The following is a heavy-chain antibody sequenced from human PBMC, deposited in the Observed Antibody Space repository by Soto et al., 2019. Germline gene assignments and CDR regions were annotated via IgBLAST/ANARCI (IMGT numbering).Heavy chain of an antibody. CDR2: ISSSGSTI. Sequence: GGSLRLSCAASGFTFSDYYMSWIRQAPGKGLEWVSYISSSGSTIYYADSVKGRFTISRDNAKNSLYLQMNSLRAEDTAVYYCARAVWELQLYGMDVWGQGTTVTVSS. J-gene: IGHJ6*02. CDR3: ARAVWELQLYGMDV. V-gene: IGHV3-11*01. D-gene: IGHD2-15*01. CDR1: GFTFSDYY.